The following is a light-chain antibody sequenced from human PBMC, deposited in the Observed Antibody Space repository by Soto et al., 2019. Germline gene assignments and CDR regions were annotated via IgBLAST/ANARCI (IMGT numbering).Light chain of an antibody. J-gene: IGKJ2*01. CDR2: AAS. CDR3: QQYYSYPYT. CDR1: QGISSY. V-gene: IGKV1-8*01. Sequence: AIRMTQSPSSFSASTGDRVTITCRASQGISSYLAWYQQKPGKAPNLLIYAASTLQSGVPSRFSRSGSGTDFTLTISCLQSEDFATYYCQQYYSYPYTFGQGTKLEIK.